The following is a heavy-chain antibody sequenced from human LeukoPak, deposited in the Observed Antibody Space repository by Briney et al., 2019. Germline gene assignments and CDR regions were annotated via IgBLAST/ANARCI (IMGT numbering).Heavy chain of an antibody. Sequence: GASVKVSCKTSGYTFSRHGITWVRQAPGQGPEWMGWVSGYNGDTNYAKSVRGRVTMTTDTSTNTAYMELRSLRSDDTAVYYCAKDIHPGLDSGASCCSDYWGQGTPVTVSS. CDR3: AKDIHPGLDSGASCCSDY. D-gene: IGHD3-22*01. CDR2: VSGYNGDT. V-gene: IGHV1-18*01. J-gene: IGHJ4*02. CDR1: GYTFSRHG.